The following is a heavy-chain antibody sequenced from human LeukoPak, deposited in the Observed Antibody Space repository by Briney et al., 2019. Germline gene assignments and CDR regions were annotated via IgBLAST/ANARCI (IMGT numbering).Heavy chain of an antibody. CDR2: IIPIFGTA. CDR3: AREYGDQRGNYYYGMDV. CDR1: GGTFSSYA. V-gene: IGHV1-69*13. J-gene: IGHJ6*02. Sequence: ASVKVSCKASGGTFSSYAISWVRQAPGQGLKWMGGIIPIFGTANYAQKFQGRVTITADESTSTAYMELSSLRSEDTAVYYCAREYGDQRGNYYYGMDVWGQGTTVTVSS. D-gene: IGHD4-17*01.